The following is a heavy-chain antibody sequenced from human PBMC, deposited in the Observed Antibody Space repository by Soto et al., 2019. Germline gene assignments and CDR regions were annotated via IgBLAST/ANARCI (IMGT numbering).Heavy chain of an antibody. CDR1: GFTFSSYW. J-gene: IGHJ1*01. Sequence: PGGSLRLSCAASGFTFSSYWMNWVRQAPGKGLEWVANIKQDGSAKYYVDSVKGRFTISRDNAKNSRYLQMNSLIRHDTAVDFCSGRTGLYSLQWGQGTLVTVSS. D-gene: IGHD6-19*01. CDR2: IKQDGSAK. CDR3: SGRTGLYSLQ. V-gene: IGHV3-7*01.